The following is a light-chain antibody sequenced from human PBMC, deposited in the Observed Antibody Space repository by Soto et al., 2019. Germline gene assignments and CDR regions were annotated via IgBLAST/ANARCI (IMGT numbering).Light chain of an antibody. Sequence: ETVLTQSPGTLSLSPGDRATLSCRASQSIRSNYLAWYQQKPGQAPRLLIYSASSRATGITDRFTGSGSGTDFTLTITRLEPEYAAVFYCQQFGSPPYTFGQGTKLEIK. CDR3: QQFGSPPYT. CDR2: SAS. V-gene: IGKV3-20*01. CDR1: QSIRSNY. J-gene: IGKJ2*01.